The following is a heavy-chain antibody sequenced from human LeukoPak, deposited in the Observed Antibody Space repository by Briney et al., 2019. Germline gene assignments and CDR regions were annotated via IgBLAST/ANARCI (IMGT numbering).Heavy chain of an antibody. Sequence: PGGSLRLSCAASGFTFSSYDMTWVRQTPGKGLEWVALISRSGGTTYYADSVKGRFTISRDNSKNTLYLQMNSLRAEDTAEYYCAKRGGTESFYYFYYMGVWGKGTTVTVSS. CDR2: ISRSGGTT. J-gene: IGHJ6*03. CDR3: AKRGGTESFYYFYYMGV. CDR1: GFTFSSYD. V-gene: IGHV3-23*01. D-gene: IGHD2-15*01.